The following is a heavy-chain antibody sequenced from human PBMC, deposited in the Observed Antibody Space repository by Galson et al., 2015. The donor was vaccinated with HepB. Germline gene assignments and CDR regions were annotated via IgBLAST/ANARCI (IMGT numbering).Heavy chain of an antibody. D-gene: IGHD4-17*01. CDR3: ARVADSDYGDHAHFDS. CDR1: GFTFSDYY. J-gene: IGHJ4*02. CDR2: ISSSTIYT. Sequence: SLRLSCAASGFTFSDYYMSWIRQAPGKGLEWLSYISSSTIYTNYADSVKGRFTIPRDNVKNSMYLQMNSLRAEDTAVYYCARVADSDYGDHAHFDSWGLGTLVTVSS. V-gene: IGHV3-11*06.